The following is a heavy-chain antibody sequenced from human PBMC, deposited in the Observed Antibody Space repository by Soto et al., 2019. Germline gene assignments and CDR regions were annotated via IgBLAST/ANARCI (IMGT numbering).Heavy chain of an antibody. CDR1: GFTFSSYA. D-gene: IGHD3-10*01. CDR2: ISGSGGST. J-gene: IGHJ4*02. CDR3: AKNAVSFGEFIDY. V-gene: IGHV3-23*01. Sequence: EVQLLESGGGLVQPGGSLRLSCAASGFTFSSYAMSWVRQAPGKGLEWVSAISGSGGSTSYADSVKGRYTISRDNSKKTHIVQMNILRAEDTAVYYFAKNAVSFGEFIDYWGQGTLVTVSS.